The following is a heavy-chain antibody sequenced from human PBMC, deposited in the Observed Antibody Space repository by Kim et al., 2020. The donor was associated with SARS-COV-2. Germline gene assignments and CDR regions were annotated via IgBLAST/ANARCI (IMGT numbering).Heavy chain of an antibody. Sequence: SETLSLTCAVYGGSFSGYYWSWIRQPPGKGLEWIGEINHSGSTNYNPSLKSRVTISVDTSKNQFSLKLSSVTAADTAVYYCARVSSITIFGVVIRSRGRKFDPWGQGTLVTVSS. CDR3: ARVSSITIFGVVIRSRGRKFDP. D-gene: IGHD3-3*01. V-gene: IGHV4-34*01. CDR1: GGSFSGYY. CDR2: INHSGST. J-gene: IGHJ5*02.